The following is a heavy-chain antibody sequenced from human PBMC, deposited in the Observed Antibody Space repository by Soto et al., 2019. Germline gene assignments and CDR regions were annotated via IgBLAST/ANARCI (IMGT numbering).Heavy chain of an antibody. CDR1: GVTFSSYA. V-gene: IGHV1-69*13. CDR3: ARPGIAAPYYYYGMDV. J-gene: IGHJ6*02. D-gene: IGHD6-13*01. Sequence: SVKVSCKASGVTFSSYAISWVRQAPGQGLEWMGGIIPIFGTANYAQKFQGRVTITADESTSTAYMELSSLRSEDTAVYYCARPGIAAPYYYYGMDVWGQGTTVTVSS. CDR2: IIPIFGTA.